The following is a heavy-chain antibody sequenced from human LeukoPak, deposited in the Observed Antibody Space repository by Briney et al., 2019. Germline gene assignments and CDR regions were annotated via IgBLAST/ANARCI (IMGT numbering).Heavy chain of an antibody. Sequence: ASVKVSCKASRYTFTGYYMHWVRQAPGQGLEWMGWINPNSGGTNYAQKFQGRVTMTRDTSISTAYMELSRLRSDDTTVYYCEREATVVSQGDACDIWGQGTMVTVSS. CDR2: INPNSGGT. V-gene: IGHV1-2*02. CDR3: EREATVVSQGDACDI. CDR1: RYTFTGYY. D-gene: IGHD4-23*01. J-gene: IGHJ3*02.